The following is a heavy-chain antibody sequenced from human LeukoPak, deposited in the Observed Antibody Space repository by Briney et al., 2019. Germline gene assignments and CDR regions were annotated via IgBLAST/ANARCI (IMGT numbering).Heavy chain of an antibody. CDR1: GYSFSNYW. D-gene: IGHD3-16*01. V-gene: IGHV5-51*01. Sequence: GESLKISCKASGYSFSNYWIGWVRQMPGKGLEWMGIIYPGDSDTRYSPSFQGQVTISADNSITTAYLHWSSLKASDTAMYYCARLEEDLTLGVAGYWFVPWGQGTLVTVS. CDR2: IYPGDSDT. J-gene: IGHJ5*02. CDR3: ARLEEDLTLGVAGYWFVP.